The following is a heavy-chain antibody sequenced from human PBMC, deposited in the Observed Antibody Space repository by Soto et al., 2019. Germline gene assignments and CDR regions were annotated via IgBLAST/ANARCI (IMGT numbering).Heavy chain of an antibody. CDR3: ARGTRALITSFFAY. J-gene: IGHJ4*02. Sequence: LQESGPRLVKPSETLSLNCSVSGDAISNYYWSWIRQTPGRGLEWIGCVHESGYTDYNPSLKGRVITSLHPSKSQFSLSLRSATAADTATYYCARGTRALITSFFAYWGQGIPVTVSS. D-gene: IGHD1-20*01. CDR2: VHESGYT. V-gene: IGHV4-59*03. CDR1: GDAISNYY.